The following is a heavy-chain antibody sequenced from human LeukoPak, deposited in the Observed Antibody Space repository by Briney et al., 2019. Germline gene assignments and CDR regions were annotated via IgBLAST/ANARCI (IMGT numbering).Heavy chain of an antibody. D-gene: IGHD2-21*02. CDR3: ARHIVVVTAIEGYFDY. J-gene: IGHJ4*02. V-gene: IGHV4-39*01. CDR2: IYYSGST. Sequence: SETLSLTCTVSGGSISSSSYYWGWIRQPPGKGREWIGRIYYSGSTYYNPFLKSRVTISVDTSKNQFSLKLSSVTAADPAVYYCARHIVVVTAIEGYFDYWGQGTLVTVSS. CDR1: GGSISSSSYY.